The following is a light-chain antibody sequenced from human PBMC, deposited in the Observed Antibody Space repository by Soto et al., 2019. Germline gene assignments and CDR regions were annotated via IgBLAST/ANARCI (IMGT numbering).Light chain of an antibody. V-gene: IGKV3-11*01. CDR2: DAS. CDR3: QQRNNWPPIT. Sequence: EIVLTQSPATLSLSPGERATLSCRASQSVRRYLAWYQQKPGQAPRLLIYDASTRATGIPARFSGSGSETDFTLTITSLEPEDFAVYYCQQRNNWPPITFGQGTLLEIK. J-gene: IGKJ5*01. CDR1: QSVRRY.